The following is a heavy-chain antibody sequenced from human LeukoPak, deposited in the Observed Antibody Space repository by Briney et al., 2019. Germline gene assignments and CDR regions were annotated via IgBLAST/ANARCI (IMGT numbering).Heavy chain of an antibody. CDR3: AREGDKAVITYAY. J-gene: IGHJ4*02. CDR2: INQDGSEM. CDR1: GFTFSNYW. Sequence: GGSLRLSCAASGFTFSNYWMSWVRQAPGKGPEWLANINQDGSEMYYVDSVKGRFTISRDNGKNSLYLQINSLRADDTAVYYCAREGDKAVITYAYWGQGTLVTVSS. V-gene: IGHV3-7*01. D-gene: IGHD5-18*01.